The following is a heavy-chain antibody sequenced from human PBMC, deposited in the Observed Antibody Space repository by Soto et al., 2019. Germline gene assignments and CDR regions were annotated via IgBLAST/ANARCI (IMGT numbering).Heavy chain of an antibody. CDR3: ARDGNMFRGVMWS. CDR1: GFTFSRYW. V-gene: IGHV3-7*01. Sequence: PGGSLRLSCAASGFTFSRYWMSWVRQAPGKGLEWVANIKEDGSQKWYVDSVKGRFTISRDNAKNSLYLQINSLRAEDTAVYYCARDGNMFRGVMWSWGQGTLVTVSS. D-gene: IGHD3-10*01. CDR2: IKEDGSQK. J-gene: IGHJ5*02.